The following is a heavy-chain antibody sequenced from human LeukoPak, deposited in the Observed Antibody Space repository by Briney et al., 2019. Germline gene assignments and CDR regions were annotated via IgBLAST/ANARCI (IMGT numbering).Heavy chain of an antibody. CDR2: IYYSGST. CDR1: GGSFSNYY. V-gene: IGHV4-59*01. J-gene: IGHJ4*02. D-gene: IGHD6-13*01. CDR3: ARHMGPGIAAAGAYFDY. Sequence: SETLSLTCTVSGGSFSNYYWSWIRQPPGKGLEWIGYIYYSGSTNYNPSLKSRVTISVDTSKNQFSLKLSSVTAADTAVYYCARHMGPGIAAAGAYFDYWGQGTLATVSS.